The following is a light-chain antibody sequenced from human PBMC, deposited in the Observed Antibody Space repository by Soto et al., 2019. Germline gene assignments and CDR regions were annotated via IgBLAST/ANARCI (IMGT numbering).Light chain of an antibody. CDR2: WAS. J-gene: IGKJ2*01. CDR1: QSVLYSSNNKDY. CDR3: QQYYNIPMYT. Sequence: DIVLTQSPDSLAVSLGERATINCKSSQSVLYSSNNKDYLAWYQQKPGQPPKLLIYWASTRQSGVPDRFSGSGSGTEFTLTISSLQAEDVAVYYCQQYYNIPMYTFGQGTKLEIK. V-gene: IGKV4-1*01.